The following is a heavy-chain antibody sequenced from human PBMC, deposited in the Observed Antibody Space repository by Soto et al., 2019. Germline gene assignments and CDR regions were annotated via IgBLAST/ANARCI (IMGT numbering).Heavy chain of an antibody. CDR1: GFTFSSYA. CDR2: ISYDGSNK. J-gene: IGHJ6*02. V-gene: IGHV3-30-3*01. CDR3: AREPFRSTRTYYVMDV. D-gene: IGHD2-2*01. Sequence: QVQLVESGGGVVQPGRSLRLSCAASGFTFSSYAMHWLRQAPGKGLEWVAVISYDGSNKYYADSVKGRFTVSRDNSKSTLYLQMDSLRAEDTAVYFCAREPFRSTRTYYVMDVWGQGTTVTVSS.